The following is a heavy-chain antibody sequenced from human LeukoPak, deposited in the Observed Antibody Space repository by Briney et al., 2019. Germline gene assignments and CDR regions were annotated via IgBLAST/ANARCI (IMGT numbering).Heavy chain of an antibody. D-gene: IGHD6-13*01. CDR3: ARAQTSNWYYFDY. J-gene: IGHJ4*02. V-gene: IGHV1-46*01. CDR1: GYTFTSHY. CDR2: IYPSGGST. Sequence: ASVKVSCKASGYTFTSHYMHWVRQAPGQGLEWMGVIYPSGGSTSYTQKFQGRVTMTRDTSTSTVYMELSSLRSGDTAVCYCARAQTSNWYYFDYWGQGTLVTVSS.